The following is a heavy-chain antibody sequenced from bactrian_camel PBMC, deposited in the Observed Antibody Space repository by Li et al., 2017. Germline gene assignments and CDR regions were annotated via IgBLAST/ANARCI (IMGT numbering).Heavy chain of an antibody. Sequence: HVQLVESGGGSVQAGGSLRLSCAASGYTYTRVCMAWFRQAPGKECEGVAVIDAYGRTSYAESVKGRFTISRDNLQMNSLKSEDTGLYYCATSVTDNWLRGFGYWGQGTQVTVS. CDR3: ATSVTDNWLRGFGY. D-gene: IGHD7*01. J-gene: IGHJ6*01. CDR2: IDAYGRT. V-gene: IGHV3S26*01. CDR1: GYTYTRVC.